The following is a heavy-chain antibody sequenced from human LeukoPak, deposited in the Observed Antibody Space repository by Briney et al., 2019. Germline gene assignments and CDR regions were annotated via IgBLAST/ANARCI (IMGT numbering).Heavy chain of an antibody. CDR1: GFTFSSFE. D-gene: IGHD5-18*01. J-gene: IGHJ4*02. Sequence: GGSRKLSCEASGFTFSSFEMNWVRQAPGKGLEWVSYISSSGSTIYYADSVKGRFTISRDNAKNSLYLQMSSLRAEDTAVYYCARDRSYDSFNYWGQGTLVTVSS. CDR3: ARDRSYDSFNY. CDR2: ISSSGSTI. V-gene: IGHV3-48*03.